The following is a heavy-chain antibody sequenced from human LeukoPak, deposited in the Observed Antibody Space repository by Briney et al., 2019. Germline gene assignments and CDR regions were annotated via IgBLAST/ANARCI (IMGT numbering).Heavy chain of an antibody. CDR2: ISAYNGNT. CDR3: ARDLVPRENDAFDI. D-gene: IGHD2-8*02. J-gene: IGHJ3*02. Sequence: ASVKVSCKASGYTFTSYGISWVRQAPGQGLEWRGWISAYNGNTNYAQKLQGRVTMTTDTSTSTAYMELRSLRSDDTAVYYCARDLVPRENDAFDIWGQGTMVTVSS. CDR1: GYTFTSYG. V-gene: IGHV1-18*01.